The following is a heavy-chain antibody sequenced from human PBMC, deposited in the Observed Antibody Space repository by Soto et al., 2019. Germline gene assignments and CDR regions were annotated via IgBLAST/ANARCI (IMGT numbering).Heavy chain of an antibody. J-gene: IGHJ4*02. V-gene: IGHV3-33*01. D-gene: IGHD5-12*01. CDR3: ARDRLFRGYDEFDY. CDR2: IWYDGSNK. Sequence: GGSLRLSCAASGFTFSSYGMHWVRQAPGKGLEWVAVIWYDGSNKYYADSVKGRFTISRDNSKNTLYLQMNSLRAEDTAVYYCARDRLFRGYDEFDYWGQGTLVTVSS. CDR1: GFTFSSYG.